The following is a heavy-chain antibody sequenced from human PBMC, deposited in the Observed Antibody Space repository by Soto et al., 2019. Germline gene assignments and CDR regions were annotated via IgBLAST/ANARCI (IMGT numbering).Heavy chain of an antibody. CDR2: IYYSGST. CDR3: ARVWITGTTSHYYYGMDV. D-gene: IGHD1-7*01. Sequence: SETLSLTCTVSGGSISSGGYYWSWIRQHPGKGLEWIGYIYYSGSTYYNPSLKSRVTISVDTSKNQFSLKLSSVTAADTAVYYCARVWITGTTSHYYYGMDVWGQGTTVTVSS. V-gene: IGHV4-31*03. CDR1: GGSISSGGYY. J-gene: IGHJ6*02.